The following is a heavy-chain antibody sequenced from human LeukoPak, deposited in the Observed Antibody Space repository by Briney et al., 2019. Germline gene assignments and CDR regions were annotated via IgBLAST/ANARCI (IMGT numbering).Heavy chain of an antibody. CDR3: ARGAIPPLSKYYGDYVDQSHY. CDR2: IIPIFGTA. CDR1: GGTFCSYA. D-gene: IGHD4-17*01. V-gene: IGHV1-69*06. Sequence: SVKVSCKASGGTFCSYAISWVRQAPGQGLEWMGGIIPIFGTANYAQKFQGRVTITADKSTSTAYMELSSLRSEDTAVYYCARGAIPPLSKYYGDYVDQSHYWGQGTLVTVSS. J-gene: IGHJ4*02.